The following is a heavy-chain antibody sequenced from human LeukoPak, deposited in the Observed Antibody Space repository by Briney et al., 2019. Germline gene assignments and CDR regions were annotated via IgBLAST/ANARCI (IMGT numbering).Heavy chain of an antibody. CDR2: ISYDGSNK. D-gene: IGHD5-18*01. J-gene: IGHJ4*02. CDR3: ARVKNPYRAPSEYSYGLLAD. CDR1: GFTFSSYA. V-gene: IGHV3-30-3*01. Sequence: GGSLRLSCAASGFTFSSYAMHWVRQAPGKGLEWVAVISYDGSNKYYADSVKGRFTISRDNSKNTLYLQMNSLRAEDTAVYYCARVKNPYRAPSEYSYGLLADWGQGTLVTVSS.